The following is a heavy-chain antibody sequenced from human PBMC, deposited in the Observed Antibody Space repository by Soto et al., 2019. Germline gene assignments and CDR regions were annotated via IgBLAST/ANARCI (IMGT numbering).Heavy chain of an antibody. V-gene: IGHV4-30-4*01. CDR3: ARDLVSDSSGYFDY. Sequence: SSETLSLTCTVSGGSISSGDYYWSWIRQPPGKGLEWIGYIYYSGSTYYNPSLKSRVTISVDTSKNQFSLKLSSVTAADTAVYYCARDLVSDSSGYFDYWGQGTLVTVSS. D-gene: IGHD3-22*01. CDR1: GGSISSGDYY. J-gene: IGHJ4*02. CDR2: IYYSGST.